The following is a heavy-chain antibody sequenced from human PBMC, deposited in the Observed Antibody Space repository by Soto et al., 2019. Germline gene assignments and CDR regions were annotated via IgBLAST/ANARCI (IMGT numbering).Heavy chain of an antibody. CDR1: GGSISGYY. D-gene: IGHD2-2*01. J-gene: IGHJ4*02. CDR3: AGSPCCAYVSFDY. Sequence: QVQLQESGPGLVKPSETLSLTCTVPGGSISGYYWIWMRQPPGKGLEWIGYIYNSGSTNYNPALRKTVTISVATSMHIFTRKLSPATAAVSAVHYCAGSPCCAYVSFDYWGQRTRVTVSS. V-gene: IGHV4-59*08. CDR2: IYNSGST.